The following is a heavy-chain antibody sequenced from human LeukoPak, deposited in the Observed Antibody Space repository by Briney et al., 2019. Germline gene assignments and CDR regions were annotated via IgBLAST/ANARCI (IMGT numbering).Heavy chain of an antibody. J-gene: IGHJ5*02. CDR2: ISDSGGST. Sequence: GGSLRLSCAASGFTFSNYDMSWVRQAPGKGLEWVSSISDSGGSTYYADSVKGRFTISRDNSKNTLYLQMTNLRAADTAVYYCAKDLSRAVAADWFDPWDQGSLVTVPS. CDR3: AKDLSRAVAADWFDP. CDR1: GFTFSNYD. V-gene: IGHV3-23*01. D-gene: IGHD6-19*01.